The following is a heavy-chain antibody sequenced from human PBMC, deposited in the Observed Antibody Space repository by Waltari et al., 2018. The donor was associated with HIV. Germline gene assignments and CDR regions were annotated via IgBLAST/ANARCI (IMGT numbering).Heavy chain of an antibody. D-gene: IGHD6-19*01. CDR2: FDPEDGET. CDR3: ATSITYSSGWSTTYYGMDV. CDR1: GSTLTELS. J-gene: IGHJ6*02. Sequence: QVQLVQSGAEVKKPGASVKVSCKVSGSTLTELSMHWVRQAPGKGPEWMGGFDPEDGETIYAQKFQGRVTMTEDTSTDTAYMELSSLRSEDTAVYYCATSITYSSGWSTTYYGMDVWGQGTTVTVSS. V-gene: IGHV1-24*01.